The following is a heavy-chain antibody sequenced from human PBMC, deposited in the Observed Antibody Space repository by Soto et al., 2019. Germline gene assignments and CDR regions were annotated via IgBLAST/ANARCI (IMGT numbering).Heavy chain of an antibody. V-gene: IGHV1-69*12. CDR1: GDTFSNYA. CDR3: ARETSAPGTFREDASDI. CDR2: IVPIFSTA. D-gene: IGHD6-13*01. Sequence: QVQLVQSGAEVKKPGSSVKVACKVSGDTFSNYAINWVRQAPGQGLEWMGAIVPIFSTANYAQKFQGRVTNTADEFTITAYMELSGLRSDDTDTYYCARETSAPGTFREDASDIWGQGTLGTVSS. J-gene: IGHJ3*02.